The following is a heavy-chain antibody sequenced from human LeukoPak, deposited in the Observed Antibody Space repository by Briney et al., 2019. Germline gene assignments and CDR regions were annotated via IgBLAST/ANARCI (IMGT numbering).Heavy chain of an antibody. CDR3: ARGGYDWGLDY. CDR1: GFSFSDYG. J-gene: IGHJ4*02. Sequence: GGSLRLSCVASGFSFSDYGIYWGRQAPGNGLEWLTFIRYDGNSRLYADSVRDRFTISRDDSRNTVYLQMSSLRPEDTALYYCARGGYDWGLDYWGQGALVTVSS. CDR2: IRYDGNSR. V-gene: IGHV3-30*02. D-gene: IGHD3-16*01.